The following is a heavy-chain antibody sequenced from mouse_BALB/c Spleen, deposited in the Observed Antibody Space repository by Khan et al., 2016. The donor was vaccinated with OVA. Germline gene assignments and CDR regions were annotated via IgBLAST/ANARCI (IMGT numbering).Heavy chain of an antibody. V-gene: IGHV1-77*01. CDR3: SGWGYSVFAY. CDR1: GYTFTDYV. Sequence: QVQLQQSGPEMVKPGASLKVSCKVSGYTFTDYVIGWMKQRPRQGLEWIGDIFPGSDTPYYNEKFKDKATLTEDKSSNTAYMQLSSLTSEDSAVYFCSGWGYSVFAYWDQGTLVTVSA. D-gene: IGHD2-14*01. J-gene: IGHJ3*01. CDR2: IFPGSDTP.